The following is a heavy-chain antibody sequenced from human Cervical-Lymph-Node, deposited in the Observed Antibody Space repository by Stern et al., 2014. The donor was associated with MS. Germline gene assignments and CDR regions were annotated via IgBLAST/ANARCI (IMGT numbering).Heavy chain of an antibody. CDR3: VRDGHRYDFSS. V-gene: IGHV1-2*06. J-gene: IGHJ5*02. Sequence: QVQLVQSGAEVKNPGASVKVSCKASGVSFTGDYMHWVRQAPGQGLEWMGRITLSSGDTNYAQKFQGRITMTRDTSTTTAYMELSRLRSDDTAVYYCVRDGHRYDFSSWGQGTLVTVSS. CDR1: GVSFTGDY. CDR2: ITLSSGDT. D-gene: IGHD3-3*01.